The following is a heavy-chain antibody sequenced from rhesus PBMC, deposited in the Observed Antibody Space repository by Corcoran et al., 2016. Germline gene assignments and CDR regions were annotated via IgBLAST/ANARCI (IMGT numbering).Heavy chain of an antibody. Sequence: EVQLVESGGGWVQPGGSLRLSCAASGFTFSSYGRHWVRQAPGKGLGWVAVISYDGSNKYYAYSVKDRFSISRDDSKNMLYLQMNNLKLEDTAVYYCARPSEPIVVITEFDYWGQGVLVTVSS. CDR3: ARPSEPIVVITEFDY. J-gene: IGHJ4*01. CDR2: ISYDGSNK. CDR1: GFTFSSYG. D-gene: IGHD3-28*01. V-gene: IGHV3-54*02.